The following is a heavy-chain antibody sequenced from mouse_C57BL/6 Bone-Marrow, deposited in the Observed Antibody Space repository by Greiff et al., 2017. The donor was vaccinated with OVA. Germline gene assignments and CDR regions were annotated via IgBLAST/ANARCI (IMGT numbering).Heavy chain of an antibody. CDR3: ARKDANYYAMDY. D-gene: IGHD6-1*01. V-gene: IGHV1-50*01. J-gene: IGHJ4*01. CDR2: IDPSDSYT. Sequence: VQLQQPGAELVKPGASVKLSCKASGYTFTSYWMQWVKQRPGQGLEWIGEIDPSDSYTNYTQQFKGKATLTVDTSSSTAYMQLSSLTSEDSAVYYCARKDANYYAMDYWGQGTSVTVSS. CDR1: GYTFTSYW.